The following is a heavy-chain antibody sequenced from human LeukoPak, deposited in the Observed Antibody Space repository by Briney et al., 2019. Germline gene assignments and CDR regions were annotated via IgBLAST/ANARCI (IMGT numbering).Heavy chain of an antibody. Sequence: PSETLSLTCTVSGGSISSYYWSWIRQPPGKGLERIGYIYYSGSNNYNPSLKSRVTISVDTSKNQFSLKLSSVTAADTAVYYCARDWDGSGSYGFDYWGQGTLVTVSS. CDR1: GGSISSYY. CDR2: IYYSGSN. J-gene: IGHJ4*02. CDR3: ARDWDGSGSYGFDY. V-gene: IGHV4-59*01. D-gene: IGHD3-10*01.